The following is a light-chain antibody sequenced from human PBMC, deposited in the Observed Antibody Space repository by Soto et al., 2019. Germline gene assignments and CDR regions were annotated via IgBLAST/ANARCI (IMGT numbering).Light chain of an antibody. Sequence: QSVLTQPPSVSGAPGQRVTISCTGSSSNIGAGYDVHWYQQLPGTAPKVLIYGNSNRPSGVPDRFSGSKSGTSASLAITGLQAEEEADYYCQAYDSSLSGYVGFGGGTKLTVL. CDR1: SSNIGAGYD. V-gene: IGLV1-40*01. CDR3: QAYDSSLSGYVG. J-gene: IGLJ2*01. CDR2: GNS.